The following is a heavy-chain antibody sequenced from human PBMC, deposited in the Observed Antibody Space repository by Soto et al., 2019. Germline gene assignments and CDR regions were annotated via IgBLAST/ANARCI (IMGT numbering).Heavy chain of an antibody. CDR3: ARGVAYSSGWYLNLDY. Sequence: ASVKVSCKASGGTFSSYAISWVRQAPGQGREWMGGIIPIFGTANYAQKFQGRVTITADESTSTAYMELSSLRSEDTAVYYCARGVAYSSGWYLNLDYWGQGXLVTVSS. J-gene: IGHJ4*02. CDR1: GGTFSSYA. V-gene: IGHV1-69*13. CDR2: IIPIFGTA. D-gene: IGHD6-19*01.